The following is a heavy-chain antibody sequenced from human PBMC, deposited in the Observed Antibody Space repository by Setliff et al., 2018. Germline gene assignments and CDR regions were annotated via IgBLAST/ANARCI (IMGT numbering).Heavy chain of an antibody. CDR1: GFTFSDYY. CDR3: ARDKDAFDI. CDR2: ISSSSSYT. J-gene: IGHJ3*02. Sequence: PGGSLRLSCAASGFTFSDYYMSWIRQAPGKGLEWVSYISSSSSYTSYADSVKGRFTISRDNAKNSLYLQMNSLRAEDTAVYYCARDKDAFDIWGQGTMVTVSS. V-gene: IGHV3-11*05.